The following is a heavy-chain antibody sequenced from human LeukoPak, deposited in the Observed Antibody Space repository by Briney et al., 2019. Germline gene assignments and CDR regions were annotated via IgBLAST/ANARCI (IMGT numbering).Heavy chain of an antibody. J-gene: IGHJ4*02. D-gene: IGHD3-10*01. CDR2: IYYSGST. CDR1: GGSISSSSYY. CDR3: ARHYRARFNFYY. Sequence: QPSETLSLTCTVSGGSISSSSYYWGWIRQPRGKGLEWIGSIYYSGSTYYNPSLKTRVTISVDTSKNQFSLKLSSVTAADTAVYYCARHYRARFNFYYWGQGNLVTVSS. V-gene: IGHV4-39*01.